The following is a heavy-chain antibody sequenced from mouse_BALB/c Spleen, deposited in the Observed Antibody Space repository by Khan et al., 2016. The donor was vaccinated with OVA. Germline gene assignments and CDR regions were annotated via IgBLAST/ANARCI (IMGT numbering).Heavy chain of an antibody. D-gene: IGHD2-1*01. J-gene: IGHJ2*01. CDR2: INTYIGEP. Sequence: QIQLVQSGPELKKPGETVKISCKASGYTFTNYVMNWVKQAPGKGLKWMGWINTYIGEPIYSDDFKGRFALSLETSASTAYWQIKDLKNEDTATYFCARGNRDFDYWGQGTTLTVSS. CDR3: ARGNRDFDY. V-gene: IGHV9-3-1*01. CDR1: GYTFTNYV.